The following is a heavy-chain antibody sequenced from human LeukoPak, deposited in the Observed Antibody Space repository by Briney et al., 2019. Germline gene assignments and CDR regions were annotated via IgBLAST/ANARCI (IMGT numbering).Heavy chain of an antibody. D-gene: IGHD2-2*01. CDR3: AKEISGAGYCSSTSCPGDY. J-gene: IGHJ4*02. CDR1: GFSFSSYA. CDR2: IRYDGSNK. Sequence: PGGSLRLSCAASGFSFSSYAMHWVRQAPGKGLEWVAVIRYDGSNKYYADSVKGRFTISRDNSKNTLYLQMNSLRAEDTAVYYCAKEISGAGYCSSTSCPGDYWGQGTLVTVSS. V-gene: IGHV3-30*02.